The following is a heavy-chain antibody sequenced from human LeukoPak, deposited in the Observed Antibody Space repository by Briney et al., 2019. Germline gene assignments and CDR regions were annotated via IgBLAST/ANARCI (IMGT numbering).Heavy chain of an antibody. CDR3: ARHLSDGLGAPQDY. D-gene: IGHD1-26*01. J-gene: IGHJ4*02. CDR1: GFTFSEYG. Sequence: GGSLRLSCAASGFTFSEYGMTWVRQTPGKGLEWVSDINGNGGRTYYADSVKGRFTITRDNAKNTLYLQMDSLRAEDTALYYCARHLSDGLGAPQDYGGQGTLVTVSS. CDR2: INGNGGRT. V-gene: IGHV3-20*04.